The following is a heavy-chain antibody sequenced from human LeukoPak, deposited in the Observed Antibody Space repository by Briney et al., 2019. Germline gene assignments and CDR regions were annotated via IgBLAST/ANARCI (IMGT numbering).Heavy chain of an antibody. CDR3: ARDCGLAPPRGGYFDY. J-gene: IGHJ4*02. V-gene: IGHV3-48*01. Sequence: GGSLRLSCAASGFTFSSYSMNWVRQAPGKGLEWVSYISSSSSTIYYADSVKGRFTISRDNAKNSLYLQMNSLRAEDTAVYYCARDCGLAPPRGGYFDYWGQETLVPVSS. D-gene: IGHD3-10*01. CDR2: ISSSSSTI. CDR1: GFTFSSYS.